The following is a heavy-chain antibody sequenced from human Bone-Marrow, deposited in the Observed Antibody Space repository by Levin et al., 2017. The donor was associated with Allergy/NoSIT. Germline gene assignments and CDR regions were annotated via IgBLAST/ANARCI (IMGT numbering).Heavy chain of an antibody. CDR2: INPDGSGK. V-gene: IGHV3-7*01. J-gene: IGHJ5*01. CDR3: AKEEWFRFDP. CDR1: GFTFSSHY. D-gene: IGHD3-3*01. Sequence: GGSLRLSCAASGFTFSSHYMSWVRQLPGKGLEWVAKINPDGSGKYYVDSVKGRFTISRDNADNSLYLQMNSLSDEDTAVYYCAKEEWFRFDPWGQGTLVTVSS.